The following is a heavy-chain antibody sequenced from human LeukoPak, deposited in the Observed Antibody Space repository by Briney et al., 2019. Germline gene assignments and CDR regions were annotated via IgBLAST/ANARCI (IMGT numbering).Heavy chain of an antibody. D-gene: IGHD5-12*01. CDR2: MKQDGSEK. CDR1: GINFRGYW. J-gene: IGHJ4*02. V-gene: IGHV3-7*01. Sequence: GGSLRLSCAASGINFRGYWMAWVRQAPGKGLEWVANMKQDGSEKYYVDSVKGRFTISRDNAKNSLYLEMNSLRVEDTAVYYCARDLGHTGYDLYDYWGQGTLVTVSS. CDR3: ARDLGHTGYDLYDY.